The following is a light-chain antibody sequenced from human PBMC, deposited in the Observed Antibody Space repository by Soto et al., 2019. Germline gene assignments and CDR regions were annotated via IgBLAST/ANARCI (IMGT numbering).Light chain of an antibody. CDR3: KQYSGYSRT. Sequence: DIQRTQAPSTLSISIGDIITITCRASQSISASLAWYQQKPGKAPFLLISDASNLERGVPSRFSGSGSGTEFTLTIPSMQPDDFATYYCKQYSGYSRTYGQGTKVDIK. CDR2: DAS. J-gene: IGKJ1*01. CDR1: QSISAS. V-gene: IGKV1-5*01.